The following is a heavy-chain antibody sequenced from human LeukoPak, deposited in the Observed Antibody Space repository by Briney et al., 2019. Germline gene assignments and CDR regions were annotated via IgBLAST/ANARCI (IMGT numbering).Heavy chain of an antibody. D-gene: IGHD1-26*01. CDR2: INHSGRT. CDR1: GGSFSGYY. Sequence: SETLSLTCAVYGGSFSGYYWSWIRQPPGKGLEWIGEINHSGRTNYNPSLKSRVTISVDTSKNQFSLKLSSVTAADTAVYYCAREMEGARFDYWGQGTLVTVSS. V-gene: IGHV4-34*01. CDR3: AREMEGARFDY. J-gene: IGHJ4*02.